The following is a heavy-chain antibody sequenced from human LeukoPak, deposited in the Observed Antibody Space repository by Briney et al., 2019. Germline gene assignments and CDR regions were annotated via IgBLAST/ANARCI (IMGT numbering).Heavy chain of an antibody. CDR2: INHSGST. CDR3: ARGKRWFIDY. CDR1: GGSFSGYY. Sequence: ETLSLTCAVYGGSFSGYYWSWIRQPPGKGLEWIGEINHSGSTNYNPSLKSRVTISVDTSKNQFSLKLSSVTAADTAVYYCARGKRWFIDYWGQGTLVTLSS. V-gene: IGHV4-34*01. D-gene: IGHD2-15*01. J-gene: IGHJ4*02.